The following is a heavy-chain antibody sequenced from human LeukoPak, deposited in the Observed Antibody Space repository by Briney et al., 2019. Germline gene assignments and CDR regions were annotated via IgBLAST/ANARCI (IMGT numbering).Heavy chain of an antibody. D-gene: IGHD5-24*01. CDR3: ERGSLATSRGYYYYYYGMDV. CDR1: GGSFSGYY. CDR2: INHRGST. V-gene: IGHV4-34*01. J-gene: IGHJ6*02. Sequence: SETLSLTCAAYGGSFSGYYWSWIRQPPGKGLEWIGEINHRGSTNYNPSLKSRVTISVDTSKNQFSLKLSSVTAADTAVYYCERGSLATSRGYYYYYYGMDVWGQGTTVTVSS.